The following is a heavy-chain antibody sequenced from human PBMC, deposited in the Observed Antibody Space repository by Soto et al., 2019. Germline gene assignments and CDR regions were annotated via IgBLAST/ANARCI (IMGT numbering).Heavy chain of an antibody. CDR2: IYYSGST. Sequence: ASETLSLTCTVSGGSISSGGYYWSWIRQHPGKGLEWIGYIYYSGSTYYNPSLKSRVTISVDTSKNQFSLKLSSVTAADTAVYYCARVGDGYCSSTSCHDAFDIWGQGTMVTVS. V-gene: IGHV4-31*03. D-gene: IGHD2-2*01. CDR1: GGSISSGGYY. CDR3: ARVGDGYCSSTSCHDAFDI. J-gene: IGHJ3*02.